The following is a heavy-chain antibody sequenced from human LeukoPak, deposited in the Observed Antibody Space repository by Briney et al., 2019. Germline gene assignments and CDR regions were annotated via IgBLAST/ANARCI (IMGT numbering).Heavy chain of an antibody. CDR2: IYYSGST. CDR1: GGSISSSSYH. D-gene: IGHD3-22*01. Sequence: SETLSLTCTVSGGSISSSSYHWGRIRQPPGKGLEWIGSIYYSGSTYYNPSLKSRVTISVDTSKNQFSLKLSSVTAADTAVYYCARLPSSGYYYYFDYWGQGTLVTVSS. V-gene: IGHV4-39*07. CDR3: ARLPSSGYYYYFDY. J-gene: IGHJ4*02.